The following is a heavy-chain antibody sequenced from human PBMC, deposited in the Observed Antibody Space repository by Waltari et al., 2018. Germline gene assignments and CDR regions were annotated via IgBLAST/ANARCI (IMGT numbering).Heavy chain of an antibody. Sequence: QVQLQESGPGLVTPSEPLSLTCTVSGGSLSSYYWSWLRQPPGKGLEWIGYIYYRGSTNYNPSLKSRVTISVDTSKNQFSLKLSSVTAADTAVYYCARSDRNCSGGSCQRVLDYWGQGTLVTVSS. D-gene: IGHD2-15*01. V-gene: IGHV4-59*01. CDR1: GGSLSSYY. J-gene: IGHJ4*02. CDR3: ARSDRNCSGGSCQRVLDY. CDR2: IYYRGST.